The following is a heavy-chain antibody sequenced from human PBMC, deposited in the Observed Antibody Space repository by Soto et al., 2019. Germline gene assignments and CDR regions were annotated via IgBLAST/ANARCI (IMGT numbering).Heavy chain of an antibody. D-gene: IGHD6-19*01. Sequence: PVGSLRLSCAASGFTFSSYSMNWVRQAPGKGLEWVSSISSSSSYIYYADSVKGRFTISRDNAKNSLYLQMNSLRAEDTAVYYCARDQSSGWYKSPSYYYYGMDVWGQGTTVTVSS. V-gene: IGHV3-21*01. CDR3: ARDQSSGWYKSPSYYYYGMDV. J-gene: IGHJ6*02. CDR2: ISSSSSYI. CDR1: GFTFSSYS.